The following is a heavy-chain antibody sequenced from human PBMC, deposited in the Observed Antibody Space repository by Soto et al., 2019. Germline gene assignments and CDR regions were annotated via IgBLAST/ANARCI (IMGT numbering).Heavy chain of an antibody. CDR3: ARIAVAGGSAAFDI. J-gene: IGHJ3*02. Sequence: QVQLVQSGAEVKKPGASVKVSCKASGYTFTGYYMHWVRQAPGQGLEWMGWINPNSGGTNYAQKFQGWVHMTRDTSISTAYMELSRLRSDDTAVYYCARIAVAGGSAAFDIWGQGTMVTVSS. CDR1: GYTFTGYY. CDR2: INPNSGGT. V-gene: IGHV1-2*04. D-gene: IGHD6-19*01.